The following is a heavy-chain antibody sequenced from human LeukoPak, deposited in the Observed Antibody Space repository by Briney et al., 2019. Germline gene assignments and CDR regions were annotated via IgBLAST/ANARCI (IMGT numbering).Heavy chain of an antibody. CDR3: TRDPSDY. J-gene: IGHJ4*02. V-gene: IGHV3-21*06. Sequence: AGGSLRLSCAASGFSFSTYSMNWVRRAPGKGLEWVSSIGSSPTYTFYAASVKGRFTISRDNAKNSLFLQMNSLTAEDTAVYYCTRDPSDYWGQGTLVTVSS. CDR1: GFSFSTYS. CDR2: IGSSPTYT.